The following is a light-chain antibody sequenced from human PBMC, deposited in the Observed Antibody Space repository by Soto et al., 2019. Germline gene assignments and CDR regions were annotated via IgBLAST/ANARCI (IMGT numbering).Light chain of an antibody. CDR3: QQRSNWPPMYT. CDR1: QSLSTRY. CDR2: GAS. V-gene: IGKV3D-20*02. Sequence: IVLTQSPGTLSLFPGERATLSCRASQSLSTRYLAWYQQKPGQAPRLLIYGASSRATGIPDRFSGSGSGTDFTLTISSLEPEDFAVYYCQQRSNWPPMYTFGQGTKLEIK. J-gene: IGKJ2*01.